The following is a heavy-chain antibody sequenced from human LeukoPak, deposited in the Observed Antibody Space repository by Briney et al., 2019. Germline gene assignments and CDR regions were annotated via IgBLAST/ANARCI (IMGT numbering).Heavy chain of an antibody. J-gene: IGHJ6*03. CDR1: GGSISSHY. Sequence: SETLSLTCTVSGGSISSHYWSWIRQPPGKGLEWIGYMSNSGSTNYNPSLKSRVTISVDTSKNQFSLKLSSVTAADTAMYYCARAGTMVRGLYYFYMDVWAKGPRSPSP. V-gene: IGHV4-59*11. CDR3: ARAGTMVRGLYYFYMDV. D-gene: IGHD3-10*01. CDR2: MSNSGST.